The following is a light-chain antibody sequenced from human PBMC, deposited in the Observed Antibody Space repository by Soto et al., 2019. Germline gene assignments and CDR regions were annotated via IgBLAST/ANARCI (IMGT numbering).Light chain of an antibody. V-gene: IGKV1-39*01. CDR1: QSISSY. CDR2: DAS. J-gene: IGKJ2*01. Sequence: DIQMTQSPSSLSASVGDRVTITCRASQSISSYLNWYQQKPGKAPKLLIYDASSLQSGVPSRFSGSGSGTDFTLTISSLQPEDFATYYCQQSYSTPYTFGQGTQLEIK. CDR3: QQSYSTPYT.